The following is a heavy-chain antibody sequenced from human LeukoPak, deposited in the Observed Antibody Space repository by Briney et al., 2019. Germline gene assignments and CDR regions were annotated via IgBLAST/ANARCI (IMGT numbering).Heavy chain of an antibody. CDR2: INAGNGNT. J-gene: IGHJ6*03. CDR1: GYTFTSYA. Sequence: ASVKVSCKASGYTFTSYAMHWVRQAPGQRLEWMGWINAGNGNTKYSQEFQGRVTITRDTSASTAYMELSSLRSEDMAVYYCARGGPAGTTWLLRMDVWGKGTTVTVSS. CDR3: ARGGPAGTTWLLRMDV. V-gene: IGHV1-3*03. D-gene: IGHD1-1*01.